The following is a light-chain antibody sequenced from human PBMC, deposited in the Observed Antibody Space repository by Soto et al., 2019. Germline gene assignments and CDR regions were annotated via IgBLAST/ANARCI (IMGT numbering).Light chain of an antibody. CDR1: QSINNL. J-gene: IGKJ4*01. CDR2: DVS. V-gene: IGKV1-5*01. CDR3: QQYDSYPLA. Sequence: DVQMTQSPSTLSAYVGDRVTITCRASQSINNLLAWYQQKPGKAPKFLIYDVSTLESGVPSRFSGSGSGTEFTLTISSLQPEDFANYYCQQYDSYPLAFGGGTKLDIK.